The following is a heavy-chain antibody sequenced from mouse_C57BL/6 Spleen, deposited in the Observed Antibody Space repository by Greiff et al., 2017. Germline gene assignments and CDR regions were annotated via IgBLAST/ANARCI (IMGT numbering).Heavy chain of an antibody. J-gene: IGHJ2*01. V-gene: IGHV2-9-1*01. Sequence: VQLLESGPGLVAPSQSLSITCTVSGFSLTSYAISWVRQPPGKGLEWLGVIWTGRGTNYNSATKSRLSISKDNSKSQVFLKMNSLQTDDTARYYCARDSLDVFDYWGQGTTLTVSS. CDR1: GFSLTSYA. CDR2: IWTGRGT. CDR3: ARDSLDVFDY.